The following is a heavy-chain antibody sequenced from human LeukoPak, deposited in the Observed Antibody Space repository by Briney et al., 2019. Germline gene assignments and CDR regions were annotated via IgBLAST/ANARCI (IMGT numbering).Heavy chain of an antibody. V-gene: IGHV3-66*01. Sequence: GGSLRLSCAASEFSVGSNYMTWVRQAPGKGLEWVSLIYSGGSTYYADSVKGRFTISRDNAKNSLYLQMNSLRAEDTAVYYCARDFGRWYFDYWGQGTLVTVSS. CDR3: ARDFGRWYFDY. D-gene: IGHD4-23*01. CDR2: IYSGGST. CDR1: EFSVGSNY. J-gene: IGHJ4*02.